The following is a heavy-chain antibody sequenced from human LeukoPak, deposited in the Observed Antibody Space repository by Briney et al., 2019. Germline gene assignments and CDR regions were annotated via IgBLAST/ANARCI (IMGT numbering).Heavy chain of an antibody. J-gene: IGHJ4*02. Sequence: SLRLSCAASGFTFDDYAMHWVRQAPGKGLEWVSGISWNSGSIGYADSVKGRFTISRDNAKNSLYLQMNSLRAEDTALYYCAKGSRSSSWGYVDYWGQGTLVTVSS. V-gene: IGHV3-9*01. CDR1: GFTFDDYA. CDR2: ISWNSGSI. CDR3: AKGSRSSSWGYVDY. D-gene: IGHD6-13*01.